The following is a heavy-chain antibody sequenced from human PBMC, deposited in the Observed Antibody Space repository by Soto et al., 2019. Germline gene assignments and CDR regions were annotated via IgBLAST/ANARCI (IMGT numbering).Heavy chain of an antibody. CDR2: LYYGRSA. CDR3: ALRSMAVVPEY. Sequence: QVQLQESGPGLVKPSETLSLTCAVSGDSISSYYCMWIRQPPGKGLESIGYLYYGRSANYNPSLKSRVSLSVDTSTNQCSLTLSSMAAADTAVYYCALRSMAVVPEYWGQGTLVTVSS. CDR1: GDSISSYY. J-gene: IGHJ4*02. D-gene: IGHD3-22*01. V-gene: IGHV4-59*01.